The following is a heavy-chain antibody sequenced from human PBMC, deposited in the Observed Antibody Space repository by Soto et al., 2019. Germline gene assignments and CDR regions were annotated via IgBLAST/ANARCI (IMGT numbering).Heavy chain of an antibody. Sequence: QVQLVQSGAEVKKPGSSVKVSCKVSGGIFSSYAIGWVRQAPGQGLEWMAGIIPITGTTNRAQKFQGRVTVTADESTTPVYMELSRLTAEDTAVYYCARAYSSSSQYLYFDVGGRGTLVTVSS. CDR1: GGIFSSYA. D-gene: IGHD6-6*01. J-gene: IGHJ2*01. V-gene: IGHV1-69*01. CDR2: IIPITGTT. CDR3: ARAYSSSSQYLYFDV.